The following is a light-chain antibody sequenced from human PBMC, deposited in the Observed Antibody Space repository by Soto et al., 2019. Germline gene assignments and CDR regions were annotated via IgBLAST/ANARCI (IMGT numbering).Light chain of an antibody. V-gene: IGLV1-40*01. J-gene: IGLJ3*02. CDR3: QSYDSSLSGWV. CDR2: GNS. CDR1: SSNIGAGYD. Sequence: QSVLTQPPSVSGAPGQRVTISCTGSSSNIGAGYDVHWYQQLPGTAPKRLIYGNSNRPSGVPDRFSGSKSGTSASLAITGLQAEDEADYDCQSYDSSLSGWVFGGGTKLTVL.